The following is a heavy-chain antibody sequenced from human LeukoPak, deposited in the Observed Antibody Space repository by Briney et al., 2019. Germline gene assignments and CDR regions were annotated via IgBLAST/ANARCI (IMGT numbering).Heavy chain of an antibody. J-gene: IGHJ3*02. CDR3: ARDGGASIAVAGRRGAFDI. V-gene: IGHV3-7*01. CDR1: GFTFSSYW. D-gene: IGHD6-19*01. Sequence: GGSLRLSCAASGFTFSSYWMSWVRQAPGKGLEWVANIKQDGSEKYYVDSVKGRFTISRDNAKNSLYLQMNSLRAEDTAVYYCARDGGASIAVAGRRGAFDIWGQGTMVTVSS. CDR2: IKQDGSEK.